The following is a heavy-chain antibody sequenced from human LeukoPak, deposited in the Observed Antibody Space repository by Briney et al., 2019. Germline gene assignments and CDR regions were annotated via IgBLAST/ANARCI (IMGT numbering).Heavy chain of an antibody. Sequence: SETLSLTCSVSGGSISTGSYYWGWIRQPPGKGLEWIGYIYYSGSTNYNPSLKSRVTISVDTSKNQFSLKLSSVTAADTAVYYCARGPFGVVYYYYYMDVWGKGTTVTVSS. V-gene: IGHV4-61*01. D-gene: IGHD3-3*01. CDR2: IYYSGST. CDR3: ARGPFGVVYYYYYMDV. J-gene: IGHJ6*03. CDR1: GGSISTGSYY.